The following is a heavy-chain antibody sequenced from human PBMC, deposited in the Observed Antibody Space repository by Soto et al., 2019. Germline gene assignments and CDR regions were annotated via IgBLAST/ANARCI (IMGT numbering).Heavy chain of an antibody. Sequence: SETLSLTCTVSGGSISSSSYYWGWIRQPPGKGLEWIGSIYYSGSTYYNPSLKSRVTISVDTSKNQFSLKLSSVTAADTAVYYCATTRSLVLNYYYYYVDVWGKGTTVTVSS. CDR1: GGSISSSSYY. J-gene: IGHJ6*03. D-gene: IGHD4-17*01. CDR3: ATTRSLVLNYYYYYVDV. CDR2: IYYSGST. V-gene: IGHV4-39*01.